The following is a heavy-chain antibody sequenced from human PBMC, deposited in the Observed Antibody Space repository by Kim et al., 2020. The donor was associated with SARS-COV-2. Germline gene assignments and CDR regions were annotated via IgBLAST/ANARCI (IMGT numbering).Heavy chain of an antibody. Sequence: GGSLRLSCAASGFTFSSYTMNWVRQAPGKGLEWVSSISSGGSHIYYADSVKGRFTVSRDNAKNTLYLQLNSLRAEDTAVYYCARVIEVAESILRFLELSILDAFDIWDQGTKVTVSS. CDR2: ISSGGSHI. V-gene: IGHV3-21*01. J-gene: IGHJ3*02. D-gene: IGHD3-3*01. CDR3: ARVIEVAESILRFLELSILDAFDI. CDR1: GFTFSSYT.